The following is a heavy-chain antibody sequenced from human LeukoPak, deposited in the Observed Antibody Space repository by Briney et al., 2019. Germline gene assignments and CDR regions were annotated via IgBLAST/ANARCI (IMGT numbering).Heavy chain of an antibody. CDR3: ARLGDGDNLRYFDY. CDR1: GDSSRSYF. J-gene: IGHJ4*02. Sequence: PSETLSLTCTVSGDSSRSYFWSWIRQSPGKGLEWIGYIYYSGSANYNPSLKSRVTISVDTSKDKFSLKMSSVTAADTAVYYCARLGDGDNLRYFDYWGQGTLVTVSS. CDR2: IYYSGSA. D-gene: IGHD5-24*01. V-gene: IGHV4-59*01.